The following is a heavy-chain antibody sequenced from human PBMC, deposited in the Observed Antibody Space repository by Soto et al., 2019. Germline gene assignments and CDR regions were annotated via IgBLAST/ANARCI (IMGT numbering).Heavy chain of an antibody. CDR3: AKIEDCSSTSCPSSYYYYGMDV. CDR2: ISYDGSNK. D-gene: IGHD2-2*01. V-gene: IGHV3-30*18. Sequence: GGSLRLSCAASGFTFSSYGMHWVRQAPGKGLEWVAVISYDGSNKYYADSVKGRFTISRDNSKNTLYLQMNSLRAEDTAVYYCAKIEDCSSTSCPSSYYYYGMDVWGQGTTVTVSS. CDR1: GFTFSSYG. J-gene: IGHJ6*02.